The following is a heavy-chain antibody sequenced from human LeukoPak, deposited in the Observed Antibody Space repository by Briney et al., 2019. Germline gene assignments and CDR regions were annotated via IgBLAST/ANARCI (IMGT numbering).Heavy chain of an antibody. V-gene: IGHV4-34*01. CDR2: INHSGST. D-gene: IGHD3-9*01. J-gene: IGHJ4*02. Sequence: SETLSLTCAVYGGSFSGYYWSWSRQPPGKGLEWIGEINHSGSTNYNPSLKSRVTISVDTSKNQFSLKLSSVTAADTAVYYCARRTGYFDWYEPFDYWGQGTLVTVSS. CDR3: ARRTGYFDWYEPFDY. CDR1: GGSFSGYY.